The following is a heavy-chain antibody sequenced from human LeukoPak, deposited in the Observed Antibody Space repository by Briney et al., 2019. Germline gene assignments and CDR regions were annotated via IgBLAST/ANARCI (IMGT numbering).Heavy chain of an antibody. J-gene: IGHJ4*02. CDR1: GGSISSGSYY. CDR2: IYTSGST. D-gene: IGHD1-26*01. CDR3: ARRGVGAMAGTFDY. Sequence: SETLSLTCTVSGGSISSGSYYWSWIRQPAGKGLEWIGRIYTSGSTNYNPSLKSRVTISVDTSKNQFSLKLNSVTAADTAVYYCARRGVGAMAGTFDYWGQGTLVTVSS. V-gene: IGHV4-61*02.